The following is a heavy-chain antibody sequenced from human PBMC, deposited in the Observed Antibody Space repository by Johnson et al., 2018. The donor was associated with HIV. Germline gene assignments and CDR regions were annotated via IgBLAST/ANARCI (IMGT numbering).Heavy chain of an antibody. V-gene: IGHV3-20*04. CDR3: AMERMGGFDI. Sequence: VQLVESGGGVARPGGSLRLSCEASGFTFDEYDMNWVRQAPGEGLEWVSGINWQGGTPGFADSVKGRFTISRDNSKNTLYLQMNSLRDEDTAVYYCAMERMGGFDIWGQGTMVTVSS. CDR2: INWQGGTP. J-gene: IGHJ3*02. CDR1: GFTFDEYD. D-gene: IGHD1-26*01.